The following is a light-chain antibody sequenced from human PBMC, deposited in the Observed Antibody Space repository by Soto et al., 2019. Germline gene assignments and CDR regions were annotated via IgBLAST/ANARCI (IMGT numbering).Light chain of an antibody. V-gene: IGKV3-15*01. CDR2: GAS. J-gene: IGKJ2*01. Sequence: EIVMTQSPATLSLSPGERAALSCRASQSLNSALAWYQQKPGQPPRLLIYGASTRATGVPARFTGSESGSEFTLTISGLQSEDFAVYYCQQGHNWPLTFGQGTRLEI. CDR3: QQGHNWPLT. CDR1: QSLNSA.